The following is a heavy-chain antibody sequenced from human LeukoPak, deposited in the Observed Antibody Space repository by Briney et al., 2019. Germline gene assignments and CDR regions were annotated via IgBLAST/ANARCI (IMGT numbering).Heavy chain of an antibody. D-gene: IGHD4-17*01. Sequence: GGSLRLSCAASGFTFSSYAMSWVRQAPGKGLEWVSAISGSGGSTYYADSVRGRFTISRDNSKNTLYLQMNSLRAEDTAVYYCAKGGLGDSGAFDIWGQGTMVTVSS. CDR1: GFTFSSYA. J-gene: IGHJ3*02. V-gene: IGHV3-23*01. CDR2: ISGSGGST. CDR3: AKGGLGDSGAFDI.